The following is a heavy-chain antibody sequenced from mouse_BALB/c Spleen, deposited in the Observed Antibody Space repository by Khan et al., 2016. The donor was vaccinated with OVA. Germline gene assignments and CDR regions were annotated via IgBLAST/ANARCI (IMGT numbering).Heavy chain of an antibody. Sequence: QIQLVQSGPELKKPGETVKISCKASGYTFTNYGMYWVKQAPGKGLKWMGWINTYTGEPKHADDFKGRFAFSLETSASTAYLQINNLKNEDTATYFCARPPYFSYVMVYWGQGTSVTVSS. CDR1: GYTFTNYG. CDR3: ARPPYFSYVMVY. CDR2: INTYTGEP. V-gene: IGHV9-3-1*01. J-gene: IGHJ4*01. D-gene: IGHD2-10*01.